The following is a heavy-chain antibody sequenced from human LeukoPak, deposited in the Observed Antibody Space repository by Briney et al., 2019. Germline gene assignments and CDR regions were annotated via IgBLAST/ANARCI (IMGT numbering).Heavy chain of an antibody. V-gene: IGHV3-30*02. J-gene: IGHJ4*02. CDR2: MRHDEGQT. Sequence: PGGSLRLSCAASGFPFGAYGMHWVRQAPDKGLEWVAYMRHDEGQTDYADSVKGRFTISRDNSKNTLFLQMNNLRPEDTALYYCAKRSASAQSGYDLDYWGQGTLVIVSS. D-gene: IGHD5-12*01. CDR3: AKRSASAQSGYDLDY. CDR1: GFPFGAYG.